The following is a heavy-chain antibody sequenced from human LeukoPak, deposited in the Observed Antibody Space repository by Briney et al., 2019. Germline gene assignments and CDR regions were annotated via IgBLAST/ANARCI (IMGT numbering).Heavy chain of an antibody. D-gene: IGHD6-13*01. Sequence: PGGSLRLPCAASGFTFSSYAMHWVRQAPGKGLEGVAVISYDGSNKYYADSVKGRFTISRDNSKNTLYLQMNSLRAEDTAVYYCASVYSSHGPMDVWGKGTTVTVSS. J-gene: IGHJ6*03. V-gene: IGHV3-30*01. CDR1: GFTFSSYA. CDR2: ISYDGSNK. CDR3: ASVYSSHGPMDV.